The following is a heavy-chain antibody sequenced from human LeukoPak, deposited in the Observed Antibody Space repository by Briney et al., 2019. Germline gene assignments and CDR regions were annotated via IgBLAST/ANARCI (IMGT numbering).Heavy chain of an antibody. J-gene: IGHJ4*02. CDR1: GFSVSSYY. CDR2: IDTDGTT. V-gene: IGHV3-66*01. Sequence: GGSLRLSCAASGFSVSSYYMSWVRQTPGKGLEWVSLIDTDGTTYYTDSVKGRFTISRDNSKNTLYLQMNSLRAEDTAVYYCARSRVGATRGHFDYWGQGTLVTVSS. CDR3: ARSRVGATRGHFDY. D-gene: IGHD1-26*01.